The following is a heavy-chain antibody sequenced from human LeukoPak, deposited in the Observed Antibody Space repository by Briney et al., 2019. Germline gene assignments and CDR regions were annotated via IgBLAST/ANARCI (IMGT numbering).Heavy chain of an antibody. J-gene: IGHJ6*02. D-gene: IGHD3-3*01. CDR2: INHSGST. CDR3: ARGPAIFGVVINYYYYGMDV. V-gene: IGHV4-34*01. CDR1: GGSFSGYY. Sequence: SETLSLTCAVYGGSFSGYYWSWIRQPPGKGLEWIGEINHSGSTNYNPSLKSRVTISVDTSKNQFSLKLSSVTAADTAVYYCARGPAIFGVVINYYYYGMDVWGQGTTVTVSS.